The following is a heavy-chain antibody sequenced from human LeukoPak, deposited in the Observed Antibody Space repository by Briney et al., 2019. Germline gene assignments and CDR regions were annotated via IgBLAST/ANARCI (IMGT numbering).Heavy chain of an antibody. V-gene: IGHV3-30*03. Sequence: PGRSLRLSCAASGFTFSSYSMNWVRQAPGKGLEWVAVISYDGSNKYYADSVKGRFTISRDNSKNTLYLQMNSLRAEDTAVYYCAREGEGIAAAGTYYFDYWGQGTLVTVSS. J-gene: IGHJ4*02. CDR1: GFTFSSYS. CDR3: AREGEGIAAAGTYYFDY. CDR2: ISYDGSNK. D-gene: IGHD6-13*01.